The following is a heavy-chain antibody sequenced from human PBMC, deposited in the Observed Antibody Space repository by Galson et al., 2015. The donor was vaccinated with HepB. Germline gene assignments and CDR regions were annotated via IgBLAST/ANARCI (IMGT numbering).Heavy chain of an antibody. J-gene: IGHJ6*03. V-gene: IGHV3-11*01. D-gene: IGHD6-19*01. CDR3: ARGCRSSGWSYYYYYYYMDV. CDR1: GFTFSDYY. CDR2: ISSSGSTI. Sequence: SLRLSCAASGFTFSDYYMSWIRQAPGKGLEWVSYISSSGSTIYYADSVKGRFTISRDNAKNSLYLQMNSLRAEDTAVYYCARGCRSSGWSYYYYYYYMDVWGKGTTVTVSS.